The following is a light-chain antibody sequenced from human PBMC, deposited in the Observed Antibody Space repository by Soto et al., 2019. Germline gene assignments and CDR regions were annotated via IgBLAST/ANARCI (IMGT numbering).Light chain of an antibody. CDR3: QQSYSTPRKYT. CDR2: AAS. Sequence: DIPMTQSPSSLSASVGDRVTITCRASQSISSYLNWYQQKPGKAPKLLIYAASSLQSGVPSRFSGSGSGTDFTLTISSLQPEDFATYYCQQSYSTPRKYTFGQGTKLEIK. V-gene: IGKV1-39*01. CDR1: QSISSY. J-gene: IGKJ2*01.